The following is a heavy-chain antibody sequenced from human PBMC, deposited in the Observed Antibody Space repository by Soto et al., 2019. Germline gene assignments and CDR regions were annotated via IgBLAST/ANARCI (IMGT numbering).Heavy chain of an antibody. Sequence: PGGSLRLSCAASGFTFSNAWMSWVRQAPGKGLEWVGRIKSKTDGGTTDYAAPVKGRFTISRDDSKNTLYLQMNSLKTEDTAVYYCTTAGGNLRFLEWLPEYFQHWGQGTLVTVSS. CDR2: IKSKTDGGTT. CDR3: TTAGGNLRFLEWLPEYFQH. CDR1: GFTFSNAW. D-gene: IGHD3-3*01. J-gene: IGHJ1*01. V-gene: IGHV3-15*01.